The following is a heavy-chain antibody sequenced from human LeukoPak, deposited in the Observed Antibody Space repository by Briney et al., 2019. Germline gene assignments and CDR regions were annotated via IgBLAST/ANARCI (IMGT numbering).Heavy chain of an antibody. CDR3: ARIGYSSSSFDY. D-gene: IGHD6-6*01. CDR1: GFTFRNYW. J-gene: IGHJ4*02. V-gene: IGHV3-7*01. CDR2: IKEDGSVK. Sequence: GGSLRLSCAASGFTFRNYWMSWVRQAPGKGLEWVANIKEDGSVKYYVDSVKGRFTISRDNAKNSVYLQMNSLRAEDTAVYYCARIGYSSSSFDYWGQGILVTVSS.